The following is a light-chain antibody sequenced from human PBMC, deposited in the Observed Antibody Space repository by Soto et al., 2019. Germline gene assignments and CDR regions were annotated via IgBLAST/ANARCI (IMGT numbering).Light chain of an antibody. CDR1: HGISSS. CDR3: QKLHNFPLT. J-gene: IGKJ5*01. Sequence: DIQLTQSPSFLSASVGDRVTITCRASHGISSSLAWYQQKPGEAPRLLIYAASTLQSGVPSRFSGSGYGTEFTLTISSLQPDDFASYYCQKLHNFPLTFGQGTRL. CDR2: AAS. V-gene: IGKV1-9*01.